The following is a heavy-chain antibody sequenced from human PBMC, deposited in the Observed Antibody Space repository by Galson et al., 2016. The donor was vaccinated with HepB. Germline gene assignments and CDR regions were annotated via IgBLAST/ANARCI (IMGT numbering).Heavy chain of an antibody. J-gene: IGHJ4*02. CDR2: IDSYGSST. CDR3: VREAGGDSNYDYYFDN. CDR1: GFTFNTYW. V-gene: IGHV3-74*01. D-gene: IGHD1-7*01. Sequence: SLRLSCAASGFTFNTYWMHWIRQAPGRGLEWVLRIDSYGSSTAYADSVKGRFFVSRDNAKNTLNPQMNSLRAEDTAVYYCVREAGGDSNYDYYFDNWGQGTLVTVSS.